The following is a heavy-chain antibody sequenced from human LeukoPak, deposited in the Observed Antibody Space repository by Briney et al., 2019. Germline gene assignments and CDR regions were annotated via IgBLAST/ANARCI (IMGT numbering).Heavy chain of an antibody. CDR1: GFTFSSYA. CDR2: ISGSGGST. D-gene: IGHD3-22*01. Sequence: PGGSLTLSCAASGFTFSSYAMSWVRQAPGKGLEWVSAISGSGGSTYYADSVKGRFTISRDNSKNTLYLQMNSLRAEDTAVYYCAKSLGNYYDSSGYFRYYFDYWGQGTLVTVSS. V-gene: IGHV3-23*01. J-gene: IGHJ4*02. CDR3: AKSLGNYYDSSGYFRYYFDY.